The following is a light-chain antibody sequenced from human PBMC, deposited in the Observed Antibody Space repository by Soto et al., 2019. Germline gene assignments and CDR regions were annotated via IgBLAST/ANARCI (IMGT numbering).Light chain of an antibody. CDR2: GAS. CDR3: QQYGGSPAT. J-gene: IGKJ1*01. Sequence: EIVLTQSPVTLSLSPGERATLSGRASQSVSSSYLAWYQQKPGQAPRLLIYGASSRATGIPDRFSGSGSGTDFTLTISRLEPEDFAVYYCQQYGGSPATFGQGTKVDIK. V-gene: IGKV3-20*01. CDR1: QSVSSSY.